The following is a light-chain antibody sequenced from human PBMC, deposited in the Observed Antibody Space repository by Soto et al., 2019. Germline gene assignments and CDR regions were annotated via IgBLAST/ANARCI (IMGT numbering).Light chain of an antibody. CDR1: QFVSTK. J-gene: IGKJ4*01. CDR2: DAS. CDR3: QRYDTWPLT. V-gene: IGKV3-15*01. Sequence: EIVMTQSPATLSVSPGERATFSCRASQFVSTKVAWYQQRPGQAPRLLIYDASTRATGIPVRFSGSGSGTEFTLTISSLQSEDFAVYYCQRYDTWPLTFGGGTRVEIK.